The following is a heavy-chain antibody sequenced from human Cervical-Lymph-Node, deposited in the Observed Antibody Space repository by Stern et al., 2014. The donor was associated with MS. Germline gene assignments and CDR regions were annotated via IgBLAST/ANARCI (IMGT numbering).Heavy chain of an antibody. CDR2: VFHSGTT. V-gene: IGHV4-4*02. Sequence: QVQLQESGPGLVKPSGTLSLTCAVSGGSISSSNWWSWVRQPPGKGLEWIGEVFHSGTTNYNPSLTSRVTISVDKSKNHFTLRLRSVTAADTAVYYCARDRLEYCRDGTCSIDAFDIWGQGTTVIVSS. CDR3: ARDRLEYCRDGTCSIDAFDI. J-gene: IGHJ3*02. D-gene: IGHD2-15*01. CDR1: GGSISSSNW.